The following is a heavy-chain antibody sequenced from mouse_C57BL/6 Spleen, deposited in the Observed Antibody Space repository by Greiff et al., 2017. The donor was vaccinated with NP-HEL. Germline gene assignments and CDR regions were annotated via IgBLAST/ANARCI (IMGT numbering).Heavy chain of an antibody. Sequence: EVQLQQSGPELVKPGASVKISCKASGYSFTGYYMNWVKQSPEKSLEWIGEINPSTGGTTYNQKFKAKATLTVDKSSSTAYMQLKSLTSEDSAVYYCARRGITTVVQYFDVWGTGTTVTVSS. D-gene: IGHD1-1*01. CDR3: ARRGITTVVQYFDV. CDR1: GYSFTGYY. CDR2: INPSTGGT. J-gene: IGHJ1*03. V-gene: IGHV1-42*01.